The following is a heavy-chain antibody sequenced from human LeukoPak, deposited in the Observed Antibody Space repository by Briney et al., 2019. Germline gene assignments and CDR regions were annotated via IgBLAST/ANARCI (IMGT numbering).Heavy chain of an antibody. CDR3: ARMAGSYRTNYFDY. Sequence: ASVKVSCKASGYTFTSYGISWVRQAPGQGLEWMGWVSAYNGNTNYAQKLQGRVTMTTDTSTSTAYMELRSLRSDDTAVYYCARMAGSYRTNYFDYWGQGTLVTVSS. CDR1: GYTFTSYG. D-gene: IGHD1-26*01. J-gene: IGHJ4*02. V-gene: IGHV1-18*01. CDR2: VSAYNGNT.